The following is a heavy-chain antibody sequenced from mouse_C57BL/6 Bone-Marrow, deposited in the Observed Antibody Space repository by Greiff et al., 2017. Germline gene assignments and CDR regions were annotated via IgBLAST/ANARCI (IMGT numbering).Heavy chain of an antibody. Sequence: EVQVVESGGGLVQPGGSLKLSCAASGFTFSDYGMAWVRQAPRKGPEWVAFISNLAYSIYYADTVTGRFTISRENAKNTLYLEMSSLRSEDTAMYYCARRAYGSIWYFDAWGTGTTVTVSS. CDR1: GFTFSDYG. V-gene: IGHV5-15*01. J-gene: IGHJ1*03. CDR3: ARRAYGSIWYFDA. D-gene: IGHD1-1*01. CDR2: ISNLAYSI.